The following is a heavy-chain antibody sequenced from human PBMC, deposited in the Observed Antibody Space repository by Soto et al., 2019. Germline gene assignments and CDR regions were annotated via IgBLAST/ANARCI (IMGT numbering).Heavy chain of an antibody. Sequence: EVQLVESGGGLVKPGGSLRLSCAASGFTFSNAWMNWVRQAPGKGLEWVGRFKSKTDGGATDYAAPVKGRFTISRDDSKNTLYLQMNSRKTEDTAVYYCTTADYGDTITRAWYFDLWGRGTLVTVSS. CDR3: TTADYGDTITRAWYFDL. D-gene: IGHD4-17*01. V-gene: IGHV3-15*07. J-gene: IGHJ2*01. CDR1: GFTFSNAW. CDR2: FKSKTDGGAT.